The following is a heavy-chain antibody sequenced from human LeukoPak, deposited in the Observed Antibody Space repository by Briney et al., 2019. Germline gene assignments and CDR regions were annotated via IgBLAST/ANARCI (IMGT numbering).Heavy chain of an antibody. J-gene: IGHJ4*02. D-gene: IGHD5-18*01. CDR3: ARRGYSYGYFDY. CDR1: GGSISSYY. V-gene: IGHV4-59*08. Sequence: SETLSLTCTVSGGSISSYYWSWIRQPPGKGLEWIGYIYYSGSTNYNPSLKSRVTISVDTSKNQFPLKLSSVTAADTAVYYCARRGYSYGYFDYWGQGTLVTVSS. CDR2: IYYSGST.